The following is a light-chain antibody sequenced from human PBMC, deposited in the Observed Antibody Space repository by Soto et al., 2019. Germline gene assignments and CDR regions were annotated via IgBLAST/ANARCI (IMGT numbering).Light chain of an antibody. CDR2: AAS. CDR3: QQSYSTPQT. CDR1: QSIISY. V-gene: IGKV1-39*01. Sequence: DIQMTQYPSSLSASVGDRVTITCRASQSIISYLNWYQQKPEKAPKLLIYAASSLQSGVPARFRGSGAGTDFTLTISSLQPEDFATYYCQQSYSTPQTFGQGTKVEIK. J-gene: IGKJ1*01.